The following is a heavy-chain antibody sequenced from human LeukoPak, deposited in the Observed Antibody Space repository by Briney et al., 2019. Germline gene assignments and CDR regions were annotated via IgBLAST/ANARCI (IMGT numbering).Heavy chain of an antibody. CDR3: AKDIGSRYYYYYYMDV. CDR1: GFTFSSYS. Sequence: GGSLRLSCAASGFTFSSYSMNWVRQAPGKGLEWVSSIHTSNNYIYYANSLKGRFTISRDNTKNSLYLHMNSLRAEDTAVYYCAKDIGSRYYYYYYMDVWGKGTTVTVSS. V-gene: IGHV3-21*01. CDR2: IHTSNNYI. J-gene: IGHJ6*03. D-gene: IGHD5/OR15-5a*01.